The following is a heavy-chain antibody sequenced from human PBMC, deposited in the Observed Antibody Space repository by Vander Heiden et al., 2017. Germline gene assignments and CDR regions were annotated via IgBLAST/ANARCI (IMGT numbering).Heavy chain of an antibody. V-gene: IGHV3-23*01. CDR2: ISGSGGSP. CDR3: ASGPYDFWSGYLY. CDR1: GFTFSSNA. D-gene: IGHD3-3*01. Sequence: EVQLLESGGGLVQPGGSLRLSCAASGFTFSSNAMSWVRQAPGKGLEWVSTISGSGGSPYYADSMRGRFTISRDNSKNTLYLQMNSLRAEDTAVYYCASGPYDFWSGYLYWGQGTTVTVSS. J-gene: IGHJ6*02.